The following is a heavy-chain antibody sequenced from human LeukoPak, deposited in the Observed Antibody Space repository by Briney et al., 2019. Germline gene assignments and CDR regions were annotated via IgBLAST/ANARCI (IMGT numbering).Heavy chain of an antibody. D-gene: IGHD3-3*01. V-gene: IGHV3-66*01. J-gene: IGHJ4*02. CDR1: GFTVSSNY. CDR2: IYSGGST. CDR3: ARDRGTYDFWSGYYSNYYFDY. Sequence: GGSLRLSCAASGFTVSSNYMSWVRQAPGEGLEWVSVIYSGGSTYYADSVKGRFTISRDNSKNTLYLQMNSLRAEDTAVYYCARDRGTYDFWSGYYSNYYFDYWGQGTLVTVSS.